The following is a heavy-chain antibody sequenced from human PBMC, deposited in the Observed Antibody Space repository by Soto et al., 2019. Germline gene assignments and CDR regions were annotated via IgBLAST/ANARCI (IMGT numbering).Heavy chain of an antibody. V-gene: IGHV5-51*01. CDR2: IYPGDSDT. Sequence: PGESLKISCKGSGYSFTSYWIGWVRQMPGKGLEWVGIIYPGDSDTRYSPSFQGQVTISADKSISTAYLQWSSLKASDTAMYYCARPIYYYDSSDSAFDIWGQGTMVTVPS. CDR3: ARPIYYYDSSDSAFDI. CDR1: GYSFTSYW. D-gene: IGHD3-22*01. J-gene: IGHJ3*02.